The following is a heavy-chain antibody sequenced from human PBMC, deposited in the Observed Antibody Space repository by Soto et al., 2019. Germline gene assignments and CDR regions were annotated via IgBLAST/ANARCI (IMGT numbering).Heavy chain of an antibody. Sequence: QVQLVESGGGVVQPGRSLRLSCAASGFTFSSYAMHWVRQAPGKGLEWVAVISYDGSNKYYADSVKGRFTISRDNSKNTLYLQMNSLRAEDTAVYYCASGRAGMTTTSLDYWGQGTLVTVSS. D-gene: IGHD4-17*01. CDR2: ISYDGSNK. CDR1: GFTFSSYA. J-gene: IGHJ4*02. V-gene: IGHV3-30-3*01. CDR3: ASGRAGMTTTSLDY.